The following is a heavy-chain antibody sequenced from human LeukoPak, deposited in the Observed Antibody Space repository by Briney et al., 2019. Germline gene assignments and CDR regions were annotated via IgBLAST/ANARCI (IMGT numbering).Heavy chain of an antibody. V-gene: IGHV3-7*01. CDR3: ARDATYCTNGVCYTRFDY. J-gene: IGHJ4*02. CDR2: MNLDGSEK. Sequence: GGSLRLSCAASGFAFTSHWMSWVRQAPGKGLEWVARMNLDGSEKYYVGSVKGRFTISRDNAKTSLYLEMNSLRAEDTAVYYCARDATYCTNGVCYTRFDYWGQGTLVTVSS. CDR1: GFAFTSHW. D-gene: IGHD2-8*01.